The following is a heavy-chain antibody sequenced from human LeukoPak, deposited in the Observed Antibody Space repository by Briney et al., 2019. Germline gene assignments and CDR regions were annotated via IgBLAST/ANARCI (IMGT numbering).Heavy chain of an antibody. V-gene: IGHV3-21*01. D-gene: IGHD1-26*01. CDR1: GFTFSSYS. Sequence: GGSLRLSCAASGFTFSSYSMNWVRQAPGKGLEWVSSISSSSSYIYYADSVKGRFTISRDNAKNSLYLQMNSLRAEDTAVYYCARIVGATRSFDYWGQGTLVTVSS. J-gene: IGHJ4*02. CDR2: ISSSSSYI. CDR3: ARIVGATRSFDY.